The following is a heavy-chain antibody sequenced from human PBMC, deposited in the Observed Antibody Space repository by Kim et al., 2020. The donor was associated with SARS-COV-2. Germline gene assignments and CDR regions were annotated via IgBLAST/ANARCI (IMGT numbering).Heavy chain of an antibody. CDR1: GFTFSSYA. Sequence: GGSLRLSCAASGFTFSSYAMHWVRQAPGKGLEWVAVISYDGSNKYYADSVKGRFTISRDNSKNTLYLQMNSLRAEDTAVYYCARPYSGSYFCAFDIWGQGTMGTVSS. J-gene: IGHJ3*02. V-gene: IGHV3-30-3*01. CDR2: ISYDGSNK. D-gene: IGHD1-26*01. CDR3: ARPYSGSYFCAFDI.